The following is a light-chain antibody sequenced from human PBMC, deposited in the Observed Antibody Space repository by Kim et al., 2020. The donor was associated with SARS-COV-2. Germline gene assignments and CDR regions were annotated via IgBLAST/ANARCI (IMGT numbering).Light chain of an antibody. Sequence: SYELTQPPSVSVSPGQTARITCSGDALAKQYAYWYQQKPGQAPVVVMYKDSERPSGIPERFSGSSSGTTVTLTISRVQAEDEADYYCQSADSSGSWVFGGGTQLTVL. V-gene: IGLV3-25*03. CDR3: QSADSSGSWV. CDR1: ALAKQY. J-gene: IGLJ3*02. CDR2: KDS.